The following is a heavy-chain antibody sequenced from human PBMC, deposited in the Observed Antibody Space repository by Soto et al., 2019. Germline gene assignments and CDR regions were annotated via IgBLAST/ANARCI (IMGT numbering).Heavy chain of an antibody. Sequence: GGSLRLSCAASGFTFSSYAMHWVRQAPGKGLEWVAVISYDGSNEYYADSVKGRFTISRDNSKNTLYLQMNSLRAEDTAVYYCASISHFDYWGQGTLVTVSS. J-gene: IGHJ4*02. V-gene: IGHV3-30-3*01. CDR2: ISYDGSNE. CDR3: ASISHFDY. D-gene: IGHD3-3*02. CDR1: GFTFSSYA.